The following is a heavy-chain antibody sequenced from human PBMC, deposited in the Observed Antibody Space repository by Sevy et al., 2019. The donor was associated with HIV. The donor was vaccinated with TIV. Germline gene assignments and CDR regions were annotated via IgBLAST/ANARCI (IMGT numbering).Heavy chain of an antibody. CDR1: GFTFSSYA. J-gene: IGHJ6*02. D-gene: IGHD2-2*02. CDR2: ISYDGSNK. CDR3: ARDLFVVVPAAIPDYYYYGMDV. V-gene: IGHV3-30-3*01. Sequence: GGSLRLSCAASGFTFSSYAMHWVRQAPGKGLEWVAVISYDGSNKYYADSVKGRFTMSRDNSKNTRYLQMNSLRAEDTAVYYCARDLFVVVPAAIPDYYYYGMDVWGQGTTVTVSS.